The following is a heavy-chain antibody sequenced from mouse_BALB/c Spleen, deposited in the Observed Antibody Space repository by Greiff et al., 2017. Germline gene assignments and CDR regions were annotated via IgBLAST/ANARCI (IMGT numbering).Heavy chain of an antibody. CDR3: FGLRRNYAMDY. V-gene: IGHV1-80*01. J-gene: IGHJ4*01. D-gene: IGHD2-4*01. CDR2: IYPGDGDT. CDR1: GYAFSSYW. Sequence: QVQLKESGAELVRPGSSVKISCKASGYAFSSYWMNWVKQRPGQGLEWIGQIYPGDGDTNYNGKFKGKATLTADKSSSTAYMQLSSLTSEDSAVYFCFGLRRNYAMDYWGQGTSVTVSA.